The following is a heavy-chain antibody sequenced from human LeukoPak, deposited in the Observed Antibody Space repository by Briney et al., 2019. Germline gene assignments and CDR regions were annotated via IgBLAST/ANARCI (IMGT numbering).Heavy chain of an antibody. J-gene: IGHJ4*02. Sequence: ASVKVSCKASGYTFTGYDINWVRQATGQGLEWMGWMNPNSGNTGYAQKFQGRVTMTRNTSINTAYMELSSLRSEDTALYYCARGPGAAHEFDYWGQGTLVTVSS. CDR1: GYTFTGYD. CDR3: ARGPGAAHEFDY. D-gene: IGHD1-26*01. CDR2: MNPNSGNT. V-gene: IGHV1-8*01.